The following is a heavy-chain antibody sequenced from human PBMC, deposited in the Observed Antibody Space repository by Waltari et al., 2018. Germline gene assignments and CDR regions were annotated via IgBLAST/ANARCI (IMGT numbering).Heavy chain of an antibody. J-gene: IGHJ5*02. V-gene: IGHV3-23*01. D-gene: IGHD3-9*01. CDR1: GFLFSGFA. Sequence: EVQLLESGGGLVQPGGSLRLSCGASGFLFSGFAMTWVRQAPGKGLEWVAAISGSGEDSNYADSVKGRFTISRDNSKNTLYLQMNSLRAEDTAVYYCAKEYFDWFPRGVVHPWGQGTLVTVSS. CDR2: ISGSGEDS. CDR3: AKEYFDWFPRGVVHP.